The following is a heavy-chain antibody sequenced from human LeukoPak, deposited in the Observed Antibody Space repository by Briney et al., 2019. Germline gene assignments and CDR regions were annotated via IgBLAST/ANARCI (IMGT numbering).Heavy chain of an antibody. CDR1: GYTFTSYF. CDR2: INPSGGST. J-gene: IGHJ4*02. Sequence: ASVNVSCKASGYTFTSYFMHWVRQAPGQGLDWMGIINPSGGSTSYAQKFQGRVTMTRDTSTSTVYMELSSLRSEDTAVYYCARTLYDSSGYYPLLYYFDYWGQGTLVTVSS. CDR3: ARTLYDSSGYYPLLYYFDY. D-gene: IGHD3-22*01. V-gene: IGHV1-46*01.